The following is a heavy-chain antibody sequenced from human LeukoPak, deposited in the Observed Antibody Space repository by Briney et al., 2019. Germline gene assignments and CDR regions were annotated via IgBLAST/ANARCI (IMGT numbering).Heavy chain of an antibody. CDR1: GYTFTSYG. J-gene: IGHJ3*02. D-gene: IGHD1-1*01. CDR3: ARGTHDAFDI. V-gene: IGHV1-18*04. Sequence: GASVKVSCTASGYTFTSYGICWVRRAPGQGLEWMGWISAYNGITNYAQKLQGRVTMTTDTSTSTAYMELRSLRSDDTAVYYCARGTHDAFDIWGQGTMVTVSS. CDR2: ISAYNGIT.